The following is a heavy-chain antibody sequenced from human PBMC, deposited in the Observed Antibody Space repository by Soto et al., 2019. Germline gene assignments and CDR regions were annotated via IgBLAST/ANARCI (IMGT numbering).Heavy chain of an antibody. CDR3: ARGGRVVVVVPAANFSYYYGMDV. D-gene: IGHD2-2*01. Sequence: ASVKVSCKASGGTFSSYAISWVRQAPGQGLEWMGGIIPIFGTANYAQKFQGRVKITADESTSTAYMELSSLRSEDTAVYYCARGGRVVVVVPAANFSYYYGMDVWGQGTTVTVSS. CDR1: GGTFSSYA. J-gene: IGHJ6*02. CDR2: IIPIFGTA. V-gene: IGHV1-69*13.